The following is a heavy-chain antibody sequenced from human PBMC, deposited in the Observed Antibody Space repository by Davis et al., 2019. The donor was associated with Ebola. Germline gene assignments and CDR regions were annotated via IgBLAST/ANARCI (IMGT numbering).Heavy chain of an antibody. D-gene: IGHD2-2*01. V-gene: IGHV1-18*01. J-gene: IGHJ6*02. Sequence: ASVKVSCKASGYTFTSYGISWVRQAPGQGLEWMGWNSAYNGNTNYAQKLQGRVTMTTDTSTSTAYMELRSLRSDDTAVYYCAREGYCSSTSCYWSYYYYGMDVWGQGTTVTVSS. CDR1: GYTFTSYG. CDR3: AREGYCSSTSCYWSYYYYGMDV. CDR2: NSAYNGNT.